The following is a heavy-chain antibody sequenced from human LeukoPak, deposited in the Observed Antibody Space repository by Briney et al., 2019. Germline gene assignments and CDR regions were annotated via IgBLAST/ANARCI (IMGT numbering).Heavy chain of an antibody. CDR1: GFTFSSYG. CDR3: AKRDGYNSGPFDY. D-gene: IGHD5-24*01. Sequence: PGGSLRLSCAASGFTFSSYGMHWVRQAPGKGLEWVVFIQSDGSDQYYADSVKGRLSISRDNSKNTLYLQMNSLRTEDTAVYYCAKRDGYNSGPFDYWGQGTLVTVSS. J-gene: IGHJ4*02. V-gene: IGHV3-30*02. CDR2: IQSDGSDQ.